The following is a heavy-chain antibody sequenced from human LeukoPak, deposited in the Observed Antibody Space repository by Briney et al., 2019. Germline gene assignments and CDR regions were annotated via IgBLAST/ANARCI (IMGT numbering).Heavy chain of an antibody. J-gene: IGHJ4*02. D-gene: IGHD6-19*01. V-gene: IGHV4-4*07. CDR3: ARDRSGWYGQEY. Sequence: SETLSLTFTVSGGSTSSYYWSWIRQPAGKGLEWIGRIYYTGSTNYNPSLKSRVTISVDNSKNQFSLKLSSVTAADTAVYYCARDRSGWYGQEYWGQGTLVTVSS. CDR1: GGSTSSYY. CDR2: IYYTGST.